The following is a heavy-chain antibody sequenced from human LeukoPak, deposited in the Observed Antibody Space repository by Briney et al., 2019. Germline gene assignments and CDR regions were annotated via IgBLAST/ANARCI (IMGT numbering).Heavy chain of an antibody. CDR3: ARHHSSGWYDY. CDR1: GGSISSSSYY. V-gene: IGHV4-39*01. J-gene: IGHJ4*02. D-gene: IGHD6-19*01. Sequence: SETLSLTCTASGGSISSSSYYWGWIRQPPGKGLEWIGSIYYSGSTYYNPSLKSRVTISVDTSKNQFSLKLSSVTAADTAVYYCARHHSSGWYDYWGQGTLVTVSS. CDR2: IYYSGST.